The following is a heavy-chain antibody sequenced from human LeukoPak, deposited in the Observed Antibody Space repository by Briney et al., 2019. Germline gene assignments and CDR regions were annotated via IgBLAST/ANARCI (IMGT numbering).Heavy chain of an antibody. CDR2: ISWNSGSI. V-gene: IGHV3-9*01. CDR1: GFTFDDYA. CDR3: AKDHYYYGMDV. Sequence: GGSLRLSCAASGFTFDDYAMYWVRQAPGKGLEWVSGISWNSGSIGYADSVKGRFTISRDNAKNSLYLQMNSLRVEDTALYYCAKDHYYYGMDVWGQGTTVTVSS. J-gene: IGHJ6*02.